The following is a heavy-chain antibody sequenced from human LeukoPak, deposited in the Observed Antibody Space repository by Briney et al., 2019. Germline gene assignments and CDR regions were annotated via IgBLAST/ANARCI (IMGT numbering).Heavy chain of an antibody. J-gene: IGHJ3*02. Sequence: GESLKISCKGSGYSFTSYWIGWVRQMPGKGLEWMGIIYPGDSDTRYSPSFQGQVTTSADKSISTAYLQWSSLKASDTAMYYCARQPYYYDSSGYSTALYDAFDIWGQGTMVTVSS. D-gene: IGHD3-22*01. V-gene: IGHV5-51*01. CDR3: ARQPYYYDSSGYSTALYDAFDI. CDR1: GYSFTSYW. CDR2: IYPGDSDT.